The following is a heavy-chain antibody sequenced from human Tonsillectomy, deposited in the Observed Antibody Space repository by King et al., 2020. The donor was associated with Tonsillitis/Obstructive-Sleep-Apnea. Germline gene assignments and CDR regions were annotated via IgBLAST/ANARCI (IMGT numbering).Heavy chain of an antibody. Sequence: QLVQSGAEVKIPGASVKISCKASGFTFTSYTINWVRQAPGQSLEWMGWIDAGRGNTKYSEKFQGRVSLSRDTPASTVYMDMSSLTLENTPIYYCVRDSLQSRFSECLWDVWGKGTTVTVSS. J-gene: IGHJ6*04. CDR3: VRDSLQSRFSECLWDV. V-gene: IGHV1-3*01. CDR1: GFTFTSYT. CDR2: IDAGRGNT. D-gene: IGHD3-3*01.